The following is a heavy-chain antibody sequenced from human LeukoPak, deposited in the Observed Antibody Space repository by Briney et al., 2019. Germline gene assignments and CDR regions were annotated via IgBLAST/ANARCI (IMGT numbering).Heavy chain of an antibody. CDR1: GYTFTSYG. V-gene: IGHV1-18*01. J-gene: IGHJ5*02. Sequence: ASVKVSCKASGYTFTSYGISWVRQAPGQGLEWMGWISAYNGNTNYAQKLQGRVTMTTDTSTSTAYMELRSLRSDDTAVYYCARVPLGERYVLRYFDWLPPASWFDPWGQGTLVTVSS. D-gene: IGHD3-9*01. CDR2: ISAYNGNT. CDR3: ARVPLGERYVLRYFDWLPPASWFDP.